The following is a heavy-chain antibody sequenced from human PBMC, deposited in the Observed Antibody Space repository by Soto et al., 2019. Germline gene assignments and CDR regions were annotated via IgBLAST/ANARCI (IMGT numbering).Heavy chain of an antibody. CDR1: GGSISSYY. J-gene: IGHJ3*02. Sequence: QVQLQESGPGLVKPSETLSLTCTVSGGSISSYYWSWIRQPPGKGLEWIGYIYYSGSTNYNPSLKRRVTISVDTSKNQFSLKLSSVTAADTAVYYCARVSVAAGHDAFDIWGQGTMVTVSS. V-gene: IGHV4-59*01. D-gene: IGHD6-13*01. CDR3: ARVSVAAGHDAFDI. CDR2: IYYSGST.